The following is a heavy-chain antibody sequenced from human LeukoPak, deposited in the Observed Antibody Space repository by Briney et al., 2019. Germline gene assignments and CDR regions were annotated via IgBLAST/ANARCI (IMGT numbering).Heavy chain of an antibody. CDR2: IYYSGST. V-gene: IGHV4-61*05. CDR3: ARDAAIGQWLRSGAFDI. D-gene: IGHD3-22*01. J-gene: IGHJ3*02. CDR1: GGSISRSGYY. Sequence: SETLSLTCAVSGGSISRSGYYWGWIRQPPGKGLEWIGYIYYSGSTSYNPSLKSRVTISVDTSKNQFSLKLSSVTAADTAVYYCARDAAIGQWLRSGAFDIWGQGTMVTVSS.